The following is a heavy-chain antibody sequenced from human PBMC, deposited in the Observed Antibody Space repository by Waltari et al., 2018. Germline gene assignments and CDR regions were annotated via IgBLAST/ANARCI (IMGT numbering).Heavy chain of an antibody. Sequence: QVQLQESGPGLVKPSQTLSLTCTVSGGSISSGSYYWSWIRQPAGKGLEWIGYIYTSGSTNYNPSLRSRVTISVDTSKNQFSLKLSSVTAADTAVYYCAREMATQNVDYWGQGTLVTVSS. CDR1: GGSISSGSYY. D-gene: IGHD5-12*01. V-gene: IGHV4-61*09. J-gene: IGHJ4*02. CDR3: AREMATQNVDY. CDR2: IYTSGST.